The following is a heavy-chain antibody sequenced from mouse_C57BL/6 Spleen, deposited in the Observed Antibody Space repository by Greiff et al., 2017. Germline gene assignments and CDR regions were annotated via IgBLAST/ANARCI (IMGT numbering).Heavy chain of an antibody. V-gene: IGHV1-61*01. D-gene: IGHD2-5*01. Sequence: VQLQQPGAELVRPGSSVKLSCKASGYTFTSYWMDWVKQRPGQGLEWIGNIYPSDSETHYNQKFKDKATLTVDKSSSTAYMQLSSLTSEDSAVYYCARGRYSNYDCWYFDVWGTGTTVTVSS. CDR1: GYTFTSYW. J-gene: IGHJ1*03. CDR3: ARGRYSNYDCWYFDV. CDR2: IYPSDSET.